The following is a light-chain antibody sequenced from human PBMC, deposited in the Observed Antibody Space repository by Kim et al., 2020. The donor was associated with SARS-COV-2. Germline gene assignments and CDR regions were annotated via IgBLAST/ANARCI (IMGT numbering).Light chain of an antibody. CDR2: TNN. CDR3: AAWDDSLKGGV. Sequence: QSVLTQPPSASGTPGQRVTISCSGSHSNVGGNTVNWYQQLPGMAPKLLIHTNNKRPSGVPDRFSGSKSGTSASLAISGLQSEDEADYYCAAWDDSLKGGVFGGGTQLTVL. CDR1: HSNVGGNT. J-gene: IGLJ3*02. V-gene: IGLV1-44*01.